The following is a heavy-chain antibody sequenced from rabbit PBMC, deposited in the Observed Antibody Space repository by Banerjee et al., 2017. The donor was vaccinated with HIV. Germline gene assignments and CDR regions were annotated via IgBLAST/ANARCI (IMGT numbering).Heavy chain of an antibody. Sequence: WVRQAPGKGLEWIACINTSTGNTVYASWAKGRSTVSKTSSTTVTLQMTSLTAADTATYFCARGFVGNGYIGAFDPWGPGTLVTVS. CDR3: ARGFVGNGYIGAFDP. D-gene: IGHD1-1*01. V-gene: IGHV1S40*01. CDR2: INTSTGNT. J-gene: IGHJ2*01.